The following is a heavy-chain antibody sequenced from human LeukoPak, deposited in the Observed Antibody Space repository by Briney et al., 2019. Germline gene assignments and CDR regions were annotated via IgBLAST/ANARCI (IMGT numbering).Heavy chain of an antibody. D-gene: IGHD3-22*01. CDR1: GGSISSYY. V-gene: IGHV4-59*01. CDR3: AKDMESAYDCSGYYSPFDS. CDR2: IYYSGST. J-gene: IGHJ4*02. Sequence: PSETLSLTCTVSGGSISSYYWSWIRQPPGKGLEWIGYIYYSGSTNYNPSLKGRVTISVDTSKNQFSLKLSSVTAADTAVYYCAKDMESAYDCSGYYSPFDSWAQGTLVTVSS.